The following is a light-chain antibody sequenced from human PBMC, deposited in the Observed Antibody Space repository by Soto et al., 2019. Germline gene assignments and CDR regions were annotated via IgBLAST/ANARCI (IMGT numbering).Light chain of an antibody. J-gene: IGKJ3*01. Sequence: EIVMTQSPATLSVSPGERATLSCRASQSVSSDLAWYQQIPVQAPRLLIYGASTRATGSPARFSGSGSGTEFTLTISSLQTEVMGNYYCQQYDSWPYTFGPGSKVHFK. CDR1: QSVSSD. V-gene: IGKV3-15*01. CDR2: GAS. CDR3: QQYDSWPYT.